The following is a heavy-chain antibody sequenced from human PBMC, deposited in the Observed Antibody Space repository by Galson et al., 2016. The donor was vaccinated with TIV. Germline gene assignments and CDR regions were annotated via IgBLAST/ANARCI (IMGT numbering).Heavy chain of an antibody. D-gene: IGHD6-25*01. CDR1: GYTFTGYY. Sequence: SVKVSCKASGYTFTGYYMHWVRQAPGQGLEWMGVITPGGAGTFYARKFKGRVSMTADTSTRTVYMEIDSLRSDDAAMYFCARDTRSGYSDGWPPFDYWGQGTLVTVSS. V-gene: IGHV1-46*03. CDR2: ITPGGAGT. J-gene: IGHJ4*02. CDR3: ARDTRSGYSDGWPPFDY.